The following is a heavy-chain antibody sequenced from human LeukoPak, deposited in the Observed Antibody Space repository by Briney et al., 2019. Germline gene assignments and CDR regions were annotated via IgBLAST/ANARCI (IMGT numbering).Heavy chain of an antibody. CDR2: ISSSSSYI. Sequence: NPGGSLRLSCAASGFTFSSYSMNWVRQAPGKGLEWVSSISSSSSYIYYADSVKGRFTISRDNSKNTLSLQMNSLRAEDTAVYYCARGQFGVVPSWAHAFDIWGQGTMVTVSS. V-gene: IGHV3-21*01. J-gene: IGHJ3*02. D-gene: IGHD3-3*01. CDR3: ARGQFGVVPSWAHAFDI. CDR1: GFTFSSYS.